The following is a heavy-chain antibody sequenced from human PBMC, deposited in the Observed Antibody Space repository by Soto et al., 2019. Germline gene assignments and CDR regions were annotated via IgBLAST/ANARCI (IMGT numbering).Heavy chain of an antibody. D-gene: IGHD3-22*01. CDR3: AGAGGITRGVVALSDTFEF. CDR1: GGSVSSGSYY. V-gene: IGHV4-61*01. CDR2: IYYSGST. J-gene: IGHJ3*01. Sequence: SETLSLTCTVSGGSVSSGSYYWSWIRQPPGKGLEWIGYIYYSGSTNYNPSLKSRVTISVDTSKNQFSLKLSPVTAADTAVYYCAGAGGITRGVVALSDTFEFWGKGTRVTVSS.